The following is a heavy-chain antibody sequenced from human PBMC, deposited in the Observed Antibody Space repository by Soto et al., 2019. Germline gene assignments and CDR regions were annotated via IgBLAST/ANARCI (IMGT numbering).Heavy chain of an antibody. CDR3: AKNVPRITMIVVAPLGAFDI. CDR1: GFTFSSYA. J-gene: IGHJ3*02. V-gene: IGHV3-23*01. CDR2: ISGSGGST. D-gene: IGHD3-22*01. Sequence: GSLRLSCAASGFTFSSYAMSWVRQAPGKGLEWVSAISGSGGSTYYADSVKGRFTISRDNSKNTLYLQMNSLRAEDTAVYYCAKNVPRITMIVVAPLGAFDIWGQGTMVTVSS.